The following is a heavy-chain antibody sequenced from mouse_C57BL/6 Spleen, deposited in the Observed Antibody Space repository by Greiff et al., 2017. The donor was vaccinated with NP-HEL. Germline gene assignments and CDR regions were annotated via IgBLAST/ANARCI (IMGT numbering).Heavy chain of an antibody. CDR3: AVITTVVASYYYAMDY. V-gene: IGHV14-2*01. CDR1: GFNIKDYY. Sequence: EVQLQQSGAELVKPGASVKLSCTASGFNIKDYYMHWVKQRTEQGLEWIGRIDPEDGETKYAPKFQGKATITADTSSNPAYLQLSSLTSEDTAVYYCAVITTVVASYYYAMDYWGQGTSVTVSS. J-gene: IGHJ4*01. CDR2: IDPEDGET. D-gene: IGHD1-1*01.